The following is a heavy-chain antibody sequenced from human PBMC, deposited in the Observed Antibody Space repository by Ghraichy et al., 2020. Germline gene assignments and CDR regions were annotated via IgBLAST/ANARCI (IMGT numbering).Heavy chain of an antibody. V-gene: IGHV3-21*06. Sequence: LSLTRAASGFTFSSCSMNWVRHAPGKGLEWVSVISSDSNYKYYGDSVKGRFTISRDNAKNTLYLQMNRLRAEDTAVYYCARDGTGWSRDYWGQGTLVTVSS. CDR1: GFTFSSCS. D-gene: IGHD6-19*01. CDR3: ARDGTGWSRDY. J-gene: IGHJ4*02. CDR2: ISSDSNYK.